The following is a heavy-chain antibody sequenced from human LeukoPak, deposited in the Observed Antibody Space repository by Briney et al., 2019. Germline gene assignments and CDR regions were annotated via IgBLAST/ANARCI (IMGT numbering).Heavy chain of an antibody. CDR2: ISSTGNNI. CDR1: GFTFTIYN. CDR3: ARGAEVGYSSGWYGY. Sequence: GGSLRLSCAASGFTFTIYNMNWVRQAPGRGLEWVSSISSTGNNIYYADSVKGRFTISRDNAKNSLYLQMNSLRAEDTAVYYCARGAEVGYSSGWYGYWGHRTLVTVSS. D-gene: IGHD6-19*01. J-gene: IGHJ5*01. V-gene: IGHV3-21*01.